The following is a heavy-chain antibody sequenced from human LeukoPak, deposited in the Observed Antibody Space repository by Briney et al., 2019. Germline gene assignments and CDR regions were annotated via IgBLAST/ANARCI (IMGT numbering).Heavy chain of an antibody. CDR1: GGSISSYY. CDR2: IYYSGST. Sequence: SETLSLTCTVSGGSISSYYWSWIRQPPGKGLEWIGYIYYSGSTNYNPSLKSRVTISVDTSKNQFSLKLSSVTAADTAVYYCARDSSGYYDSSGSDAFDIWGQGTMVTVSS. V-gene: IGHV4-59*01. D-gene: IGHD3-22*01. J-gene: IGHJ3*02. CDR3: ARDSSGYYDSSGSDAFDI.